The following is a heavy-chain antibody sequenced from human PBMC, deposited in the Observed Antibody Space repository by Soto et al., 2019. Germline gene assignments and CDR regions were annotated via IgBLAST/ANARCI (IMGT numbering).Heavy chain of an antibody. CDR2: ISAYNGNT. CDR1: GYTFTSYG. V-gene: IGHV1-18*01. D-gene: IGHD3-16*02. J-gene: IGHJ4*02. CDR3: ARSVYDYIWGSYRPFDY. Sequence: ASVKVSCKASGYTFTSYGISWVRQAPGQGLEWMGWISAYNGNTNYAQKLQGRVTMTTDTSTSTAYMELRSLRSDDTAVYYCARSVYDYIWGSYRPFDYWGQGTLVTVSS.